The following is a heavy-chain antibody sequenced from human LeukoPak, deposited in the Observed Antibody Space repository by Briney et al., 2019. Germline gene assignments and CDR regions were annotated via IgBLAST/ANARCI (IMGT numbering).Heavy chain of an antibody. CDR3: ARGRYGIAAG. D-gene: IGHD6-13*01. Sequence: SETLSLTCAVYGGSFSGYYWSWIRQPPGKGLEWIGEINHSGSTNYNPSLKRRVTISVDTSKNQFSLKLSSVTAADTAVYYCARGRYGIAAGWGQGTLVTVSS. CDR1: GGSFSGYY. V-gene: IGHV4-34*01. CDR2: INHSGST. J-gene: IGHJ4*02.